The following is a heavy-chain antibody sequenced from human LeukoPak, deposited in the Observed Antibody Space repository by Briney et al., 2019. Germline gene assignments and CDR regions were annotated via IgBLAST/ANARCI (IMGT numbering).Heavy chain of an antibody. CDR3: ARQIASAGTAGFDF. D-gene: IGHD6-13*01. CDR2: IYRTGST. J-gene: IGHJ4*02. CDR1: GGSISSYY. V-gene: IGHV4-4*07. Sequence: SETLSLTCTVSGGSISSYYWGWIRQPAGKGLEWIGRIYRTGSTNYNPSLKSRVTMSVDTLKNQFSLRLRSVTAADTAVYYCARQIASAGTAGFDFWGQGALVTVSS.